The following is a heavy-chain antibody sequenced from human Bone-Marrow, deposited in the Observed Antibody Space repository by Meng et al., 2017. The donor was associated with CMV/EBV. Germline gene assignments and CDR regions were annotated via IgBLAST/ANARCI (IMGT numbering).Heavy chain of an antibody. V-gene: IGHV3-23*01. Sequence: GGSLRLSCAASGFTVSSNYMSWVRQAPGKGLEWVSVISGSGGSTYYADSVKGRFTISRDNSKNTLYLQMNSLRAEDTAVYYCAKDILGGQRVSGVFDYWGQGTLVTVSS. CDR3: AKDILGGQRVSGVFDY. J-gene: IGHJ4*02. CDR1: GFTVSSNY. D-gene: IGHD6-6*01. CDR2: ISGSGGST.